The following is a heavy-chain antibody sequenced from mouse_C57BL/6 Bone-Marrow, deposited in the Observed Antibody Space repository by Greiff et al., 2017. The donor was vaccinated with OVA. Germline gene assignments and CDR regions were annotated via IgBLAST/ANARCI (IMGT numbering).Heavy chain of an antibody. Sequence: QVQLQQSGAELARPGASVKMSCKASGYTFTSYTIHWVKQRPGQGLEWIGYIDPTNDYTNYNQKFQGKATLTADKSSSTAYMQLSSLTSEESAVYYCTRGYYFDYWGQGTTLTVSS. CDR1: GYTFTSYT. CDR3: TRGYYFDY. V-gene: IGHV1-4*01. J-gene: IGHJ2*01. CDR2: IDPTNDYT.